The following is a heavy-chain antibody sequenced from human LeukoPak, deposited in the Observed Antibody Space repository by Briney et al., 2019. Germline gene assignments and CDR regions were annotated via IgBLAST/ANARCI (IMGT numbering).Heavy chain of an antibody. J-gene: IGHJ4*02. CDR2: IYYSGST. V-gene: IGHV4-59*01. CDR3: ARVTGYMIEDYFDY. D-gene: IGHD3-22*01. CDR1: GGSISSYY. Sequence: SETLSLTCTVSGGSISSYYWSWIRQPAGKGLEWIGYIYYSGSTNYNPSLKSRVTISVETSKNQFSLKLSSVTAADTAVYYCARVTGYMIEDYFDYWGQGTLVTVSS.